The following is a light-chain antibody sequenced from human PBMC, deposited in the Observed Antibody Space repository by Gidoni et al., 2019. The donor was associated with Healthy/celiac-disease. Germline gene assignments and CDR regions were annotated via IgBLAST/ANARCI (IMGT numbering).Light chain of an antibody. CDR3: QQYGSSPPIT. CDR2: GAS. CDR1: QSVSSSY. J-gene: IGKJ5*01. Sequence: EIVLTQSPGTLSLSPGERATLSCRASQSVSSSYLAWYQQKPGQAPRLLIYGASRRATGIPDRFSCSGSGTDFTLTISRLEPEYFAVYYCQQYGSSPPITFGQGTRLEIK. V-gene: IGKV3-20*01.